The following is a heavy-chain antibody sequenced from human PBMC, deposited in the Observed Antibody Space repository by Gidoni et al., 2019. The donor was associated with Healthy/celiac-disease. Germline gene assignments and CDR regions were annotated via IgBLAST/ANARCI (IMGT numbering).Heavy chain of an antibody. J-gene: IGHJ4*02. V-gene: IGHV1-69*01. CDR3: ARDFGVVKAEYYFDY. CDR2: IIPIFGTA. CDR1: GGTFSSYG. D-gene: IGHD3-3*01. Sequence: QVQLVQSGAEVKKPGSSVKVSCKASGGTFSSYGISWVRQAPGQGLEWMGGIIPIFGTANHAQKFQDRVTITADESTSTAYMELSSLRSEDTAVYYCARDFGVVKAEYYFDYWGQGTLVTVSS.